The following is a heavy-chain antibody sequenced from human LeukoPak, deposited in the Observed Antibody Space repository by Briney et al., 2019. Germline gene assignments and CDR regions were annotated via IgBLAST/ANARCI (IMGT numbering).Heavy chain of an antibody. CDR1: GGSFSGYY. J-gene: IGHJ5*02. V-gene: IGHV4-34*01. Sequence: PSETLSLTCAVYGGSFSGYYWSWIRQPPGKGLEWIGEINHSGSTTYNSSLKSRVTISVDTSKNQFSLRLSSVTAADTAVYYCARLQYCSGTSCYWFDPWGQGTLVTVSS. CDR3: ARLQYCSGTSCYWFDP. D-gene: IGHD2-2*01. CDR2: INHSGST.